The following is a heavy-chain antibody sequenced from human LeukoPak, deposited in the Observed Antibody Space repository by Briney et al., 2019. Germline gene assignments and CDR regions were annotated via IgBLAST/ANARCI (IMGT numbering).Heavy chain of an antibody. D-gene: IGHD2-21*01. CDR1: GYIFTNYT. V-gene: IGHV1-18*01. CDR3: ARDIPPFCGVECYNYYYYYMDV. CDR2: ISVYNGNT. Sequence: GASVKVSCKDSGYIFTNYTISWVRQAPGQGLEWMGWISVYNGNTNYAQKLQGRLTLTTDTSTSTAYMELRSLRSDDTTVYYCARDIPPFCGVECYNYYYYYMDVWGTGTTVTVSS. J-gene: IGHJ6*03.